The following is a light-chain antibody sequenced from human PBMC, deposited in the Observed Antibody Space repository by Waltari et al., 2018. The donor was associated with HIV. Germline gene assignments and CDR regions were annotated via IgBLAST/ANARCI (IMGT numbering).Light chain of an antibody. CDR2: LTS. CDR1: QSLMHKNKEIY. V-gene: IGKV2-28*01. J-gene: IGKJ5*01. CDR3: MQSLQTPLS. Sequence: IVMTQSPPTLAVYPGETASISCTASQSLMHKNKEIYLDWYVQKPGHAPQLLIYLTSDRAAGVPHRISGTGTGTEFTLKIDTVEATDVGTYYCMQSLQTPLSFGQGTRLEIK.